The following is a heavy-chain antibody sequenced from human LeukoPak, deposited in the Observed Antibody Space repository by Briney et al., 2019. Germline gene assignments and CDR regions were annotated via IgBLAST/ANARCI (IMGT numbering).Heavy chain of an antibody. CDR2: FDPEDGET. CDR3: ATMGSSSSGRWFDP. J-gene: IGHJ5*02. CDR1: GYTLTELS. Sequence: ASVKVSCKVSGYTLTELSMHWVRQAPGKGLEWMGGFDPEDGETIYAQKFQGGVTMTEDTSTDTAYMELSSLRSEDTAVYYCATMGSSSSGRWFDPWGQGTLVTVSS. D-gene: IGHD2-2*01. V-gene: IGHV1-24*01.